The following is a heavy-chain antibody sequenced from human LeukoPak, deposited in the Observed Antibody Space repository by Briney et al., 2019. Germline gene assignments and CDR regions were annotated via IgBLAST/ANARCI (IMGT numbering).Heavy chain of an antibody. D-gene: IGHD5-12*01. J-gene: IGHJ4*02. V-gene: IGHV3-23*01. CDR1: GFTFSSYV. CDR2: IRGSDGST. CDR3: AKGRYAAVYYFDY. Sequence: GTVRLSCAASGFTFSSYVINGVRQAPGKGLEWVSGIRGSDGSTYYADSVRGRFTISRDNSKNTLYLQMNSLRAEATAVYYCAKGRYAAVYYFDYWGQGTLVTVSS.